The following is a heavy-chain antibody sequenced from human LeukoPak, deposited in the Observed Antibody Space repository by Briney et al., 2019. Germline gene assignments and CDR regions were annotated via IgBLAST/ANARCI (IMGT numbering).Heavy chain of an antibody. CDR3: ARFSGSYYTAGDY. CDR1: GGSVSSSSYY. CDR2: IYYSGST. J-gene: IGHJ4*02. D-gene: IGHD3-10*01. V-gene: IGHV4-39*01. Sequence: PSETLSLTCTVSGGSVSSSSYYWGWIRQPPGKGLEWIGSIYYSGSTYYNPSLKSRVTISVDTSKNQFSLKLSSVTAADTAVYYCARFSGSYYTAGDYWGQGTLVTVSS.